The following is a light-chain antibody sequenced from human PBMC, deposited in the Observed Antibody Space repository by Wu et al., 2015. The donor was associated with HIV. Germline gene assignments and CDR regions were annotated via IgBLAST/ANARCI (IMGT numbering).Light chain of an antibody. CDR1: QTIGNN. J-gene: IGKJ4*01. V-gene: IGKV3-15*01. CDR2: SAS. CDR3: QQYNYWPT. Sequence: EIVMTQSPATLSVSPGERATLSCTTSQTIGNNLAWYQQKPGQAPRVLISSASIRATDIPARFTGSGSGTEFTLTISSLQSEDFVIYYCQQYNYWPTFGGGTKVEIK.